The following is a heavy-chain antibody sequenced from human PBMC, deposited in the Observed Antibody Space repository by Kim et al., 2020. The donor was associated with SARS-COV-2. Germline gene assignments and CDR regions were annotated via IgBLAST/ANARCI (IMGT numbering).Heavy chain of an antibody. CDR3: TRGARLRAGWRYFDY. CDR1: GFTVGDYA. CDR2: IRSKAYGGTT. D-gene: IGHD6-6*01. Sequence: GGSLRLSCTASGFTVGDYAMSWVRQAPGEGLEWVGFIRSKAYGGTTEYAATVKGRFTIPRDDSKSISYLQMNSLKTEDTAVYYSTRGARLRAGWRYFDYWGHGTLVTVTS. J-gene: IGHJ4*01. V-gene: IGHV3-49*04.